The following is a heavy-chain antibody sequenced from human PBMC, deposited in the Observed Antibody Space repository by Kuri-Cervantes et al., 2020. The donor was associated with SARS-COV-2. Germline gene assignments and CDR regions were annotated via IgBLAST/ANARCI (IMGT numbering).Heavy chain of an antibody. CDR1: GFTFNTYA. Sequence: GESLKISCAASGFTFNTYAMSWVRQAPGKGLEWVANIKQDGSERYYVDSVKGRFTISRDNAKNSLYLQMNSLRAEDTAIYYCASSGNWNDDFVYWGQGTLVTVSS. CDR3: ASSGNWNDDFVY. CDR2: IKQDGSER. V-gene: IGHV3-7*01. J-gene: IGHJ4*02. D-gene: IGHD1-1*01.